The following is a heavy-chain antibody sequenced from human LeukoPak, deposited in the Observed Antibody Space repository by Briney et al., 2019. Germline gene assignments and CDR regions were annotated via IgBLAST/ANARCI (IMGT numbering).Heavy chain of an antibody. D-gene: IGHD3-9*01. CDR3: ARIDWVFDY. CDR1: GGSLSNYY. V-gene: IGHV4-59*08. J-gene: IGHJ4*02. Sequence: SETLSLTCTVSGGSLSNYYWNWIRQPPGKGLEWIAYIYYSGSTNYNPSLKSRVTISVDTSKNQFSLKLSSVTAADTAVYYCARIDWVFDYWGQGTLVTVSS. CDR2: IYYSGST.